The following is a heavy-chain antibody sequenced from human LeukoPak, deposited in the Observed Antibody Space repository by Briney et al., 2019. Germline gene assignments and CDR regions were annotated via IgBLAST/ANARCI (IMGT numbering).Heavy chain of an antibody. V-gene: IGHV7-4-1*02. D-gene: IGHD5-18*01. CDR2: INTNTGNP. Sequence: ASVKVSCKASGYSFTGHYIHWVRQAPGQGLEWMGWINTNTGNPTYAQGFTGRFVFSLDTSVSTAYLQISSLKAEDTDVYFCARDRAMGGWRYFDYWGQGTLVTVSS. CDR1: GYSFTGHY. J-gene: IGHJ4*02. CDR3: ARDRAMGGWRYFDY.